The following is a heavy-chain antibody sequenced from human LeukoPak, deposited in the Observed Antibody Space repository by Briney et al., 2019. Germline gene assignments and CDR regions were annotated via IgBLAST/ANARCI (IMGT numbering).Heavy chain of an antibody. V-gene: IGHV3-48*04. D-gene: IGHD3-10*01. Sequence: PGGSLRLSCAASGFTFSSYSMNWVRQAPGKGLEWVSYISSSSSTIYYAGSVKGRFTISRDNAKNSLYLQMNSLRAEDTAVYYCARGYYGSGSYYNAEKHSMDVWGQGTTVTVSS. J-gene: IGHJ6*02. CDR1: GFTFSSYS. CDR3: ARGYYGSGSYYNAEKHSMDV. CDR2: ISSSSSTI.